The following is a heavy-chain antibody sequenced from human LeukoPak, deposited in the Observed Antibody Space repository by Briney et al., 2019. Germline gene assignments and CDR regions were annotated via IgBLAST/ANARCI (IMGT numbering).Heavy chain of an antibody. D-gene: IGHD6-13*01. Sequence: ASVKVSCKASGYTFSTYPMNWVRQAPGQGLEWMGIINPSGGSTSYAQKFQGRVTMARDTSTSTVYMELSSLRSEDTAVYYCARDDQQLVQGPYYFDYWGQGTLVTVSS. J-gene: IGHJ4*02. CDR2: INPSGGST. CDR3: ARDDQQLVQGPYYFDY. CDR1: GYTFSTYP. V-gene: IGHV1-46*01.